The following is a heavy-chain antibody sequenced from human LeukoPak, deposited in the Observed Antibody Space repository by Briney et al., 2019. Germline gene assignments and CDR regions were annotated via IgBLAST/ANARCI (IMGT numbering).Heavy chain of an antibody. Sequence: GGSLRLSCAASGFPFSNYWMNWVRQAPGKGLEWVSYISSSGSTIYYAGSVKGRFTISRDNAKNSLYLQMNSLRAEDTAVYYCWLVVSAFDIWGQGTMVTVSS. CDR2: ISSSGSTI. V-gene: IGHV3-48*04. CDR1: GFPFSNYW. CDR3: WLVVSAFDI. D-gene: IGHD6-19*01. J-gene: IGHJ3*02.